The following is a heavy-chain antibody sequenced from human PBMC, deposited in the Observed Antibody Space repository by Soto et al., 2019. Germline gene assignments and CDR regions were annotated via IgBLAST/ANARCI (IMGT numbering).Heavy chain of an antibody. Sequence: GSAKFSCRASGYTFTSNGISWVRQAPGQGLEWMGWISAYNGNTNYAQKIQGRVTMTTDTSTSTAYMELRSLRSDDTAVYYCAIVMPDIAVRDFDNWGQGTLVTVSS. J-gene: IGHJ4*02. CDR1: GYTFTSNG. CDR2: ISAYNGNT. CDR3: AIVMPDIAVRDFDN. V-gene: IGHV1-18*01. D-gene: IGHD6-19*01.